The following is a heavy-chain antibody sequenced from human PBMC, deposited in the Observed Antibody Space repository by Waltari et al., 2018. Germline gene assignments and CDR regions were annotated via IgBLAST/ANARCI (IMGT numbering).Heavy chain of an antibody. J-gene: IGHJ3*02. CDR1: GYTFTSYA. V-gene: IGHV1-3*01. Sequence: QVQLVQSGAEVKKPGASVKVSCKASGYTFTSYAMHWVRQAPGQRLEWMGWINAGNDNTKYAQKFQGRVTITRDTSASTAYMELSSLRSEDTAVYYCARVEGAAGLDIWGQGTMVTVSS. CDR3: ARVEGAAGLDI. CDR2: INAGNDNT. D-gene: IGHD3-16*01.